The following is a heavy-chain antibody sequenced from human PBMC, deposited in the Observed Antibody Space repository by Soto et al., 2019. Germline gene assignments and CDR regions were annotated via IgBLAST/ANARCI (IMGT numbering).Heavy chain of an antibody. CDR1: VGSISRSRCY. CDR2: IYYSGST. J-gene: IGHJ5*02. V-gene: IGHV4-31*11. Sequence: QSLTDELPVGSISRSRCYPSYTRQQPGKGLEWIGYIYYSGSTYYNPSLKSRVTISVDTSKNQFSLKLSSVTAADTAVYYCAREWFGELSYNWFDLWGEGTLVTVSS. CDR3: AREWFGELSYNWFDL. D-gene: IGHD3-10*01.